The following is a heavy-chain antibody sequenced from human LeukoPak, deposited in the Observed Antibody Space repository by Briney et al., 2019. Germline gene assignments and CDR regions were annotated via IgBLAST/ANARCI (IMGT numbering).Heavy chain of an antibody. CDR3: ARVVEWVTMIDHFDY. V-gene: IGHV3-7*01. CDR1: GFTFSSYW. D-gene: IGHD3-22*01. Sequence: GGSLRLSCAPSGFTFSSYWMSWVRQAPGKGLEWVANIKQDGSEKYYVDSVKGRLTISRDNAKNSLYLQMNSLRAEDTAVYYCARVVEWVTMIDHFDYWGQGTLVTVSS. J-gene: IGHJ4*02. CDR2: IKQDGSEK.